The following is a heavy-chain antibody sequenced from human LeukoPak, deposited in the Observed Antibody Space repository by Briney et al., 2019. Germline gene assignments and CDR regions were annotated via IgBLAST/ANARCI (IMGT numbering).Heavy chain of an antibody. CDR2: VSGYNGNT. CDR1: GYTFSRHG. V-gene: IGHV1-18*01. Sequence: AASVKVSCKTPGYTFSRHGITWVRQAPGQGLEWMGWVSGYNGNTNYAQNVQGRVTMTTDTSTNTAYMELRSLRSDDTAVYYCAKDIHPGLDSGASCCFDYWGQGTPVTVSS. D-gene: IGHD3-22*01. J-gene: IGHJ4*02. CDR3: AKDIHPGLDSGASCCFDY.